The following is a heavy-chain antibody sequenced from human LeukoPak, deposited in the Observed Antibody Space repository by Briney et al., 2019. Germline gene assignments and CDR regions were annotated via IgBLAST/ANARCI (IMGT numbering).Heavy chain of an antibody. CDR3: AKVSSSSPYFDY. D-gene: IGHD6-6*01. J-gene: IGHJ4*02. Sequence: GGSLRLSCAASGFPFSSYAMSWVRQATGKGREWVSAISGSGGSTYYADSVKGRFTISRDNSKNTLYLQMNSLRAEDTAVYYCAKVSSSSPYFDYWGQGTLVTVSS. V-gene: IGHV3-23*01. CDR2: ISGSGGST. CDR1: GFPFSSYA.